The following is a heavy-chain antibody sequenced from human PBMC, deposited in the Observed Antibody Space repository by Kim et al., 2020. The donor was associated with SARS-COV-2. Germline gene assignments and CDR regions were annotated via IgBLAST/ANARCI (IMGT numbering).Heavy chain of an antibody. V-gene: IGHV3-33*01. CDR2: IWYDGSNK. CDR1: GFTFSSYG. Sequence: GGSLRLSCAASGFTFSSYGMHWVRQAPGKGLEWVAVIWYDGSNKYYADSVKGRFTISRDNSKNTLYLQMNSLRAEDTAVYYCARGGSGSSPYYYGMDVWGQGTTVTVSS. D-gene: IGHD3-10*01. J-gene: IGHJ6*02. CDR3: ARGGSGSSPYYYGMDV.